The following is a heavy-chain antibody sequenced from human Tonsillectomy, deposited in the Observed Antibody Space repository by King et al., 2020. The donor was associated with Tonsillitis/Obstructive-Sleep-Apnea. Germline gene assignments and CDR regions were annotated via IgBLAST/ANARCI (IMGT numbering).Heavy chain of an antibody. V-gene: IGHV3-49*04. J-gene: IGHJ6*02. D-gene: IGHD4-17*01. CDR2: IRSKAYGGTT. CDR1: GFTFGDYA. Sequence: VQLVESGGGLVQPGRSLRLSCTASGFTFGDYAMNWVRQAPGEGLEWVGFIRSKAYGGTTEYAASVKGRFTIARDDSKSIAYLQMNSLKTEDTSVYYCTRDRSLFYGDYVGGMDVWGQGTTVTVSS. CDR3: TRDRSLFYGDYVGGMDV.